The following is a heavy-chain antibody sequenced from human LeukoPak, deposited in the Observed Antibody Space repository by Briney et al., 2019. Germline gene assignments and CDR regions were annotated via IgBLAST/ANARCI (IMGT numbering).Heavy chain of an antibody. CDR1: GFTFSSNA. V-gene: IGHV3-23*01. D-gene: IGHD6-19*01. J-gene: IGHJ4*02. CDR2: ISGGGGST. Sequence: EGSLRLSCAGSGFTFSSNAMSWVRQAPGKGLEWVSAISGGGGSTYYADSVKGRFTISRDDSKNTLYVQMNSLRAEDTAVYYCAKGLGSGWYLFEYWGQGTLVTVSS. CDR3: AKGLGSGWYLFEY.